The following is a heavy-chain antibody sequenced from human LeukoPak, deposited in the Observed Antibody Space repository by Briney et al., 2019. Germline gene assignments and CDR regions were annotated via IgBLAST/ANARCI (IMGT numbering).Heavy chain of an antibody. Sequence: SETLSLTCAVSGYSISSGYYWGWIRQPPGKGLEWIGSVYYSGSTYYNPSLKSRVTMSVDTSKNQFSLKLTSVGAADTAVYYCARSYEGYSYGPAGYWGQGTLVTVSS. CDR1: GYSISSGYY. V-gene: IGHV4-38-2*01. CDR2: VYYSGST. J-gene: IGHJ4*02. D-gene: IGHD5-18*01. CDR3: ARSYEGYSYGPAGY.